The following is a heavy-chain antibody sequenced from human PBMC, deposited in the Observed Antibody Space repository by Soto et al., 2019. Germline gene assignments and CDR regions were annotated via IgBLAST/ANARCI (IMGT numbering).Heavy chain of an antibody. D-gene: IGHD3-10*01. J-gene: IGHJ2*01. CDR3: TRDWESTVSTWSFGGF. CDR2: IIPFHGVT. CDR1: GGTLSPYT. Sequence: QVQLVQSGAEVKKPGSSVKVSCKASGGTLSPYTINWVRLAPGHGIEWMGRIIPFHGVTNYAQKFQARVTITADKSTSTAYMELSGLRFEDTAMYYCTRDWESTVSTWSFGGFWGRGALVTVSS. V-gene: IGHV1-69*08.